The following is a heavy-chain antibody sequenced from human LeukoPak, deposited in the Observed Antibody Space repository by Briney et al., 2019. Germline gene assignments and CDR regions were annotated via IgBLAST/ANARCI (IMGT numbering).Heavy chain of an antibody. J-gene: IGHJ6*02. V-gene: IGHV4-59*08. CDR1: GGSISGYY. CDR2: IYHSGST. D-gene: IGHD3-16*01. CDR3: ARVGGGAYYYGMDV. Sequence: SETLSLTCTVSGGSISGYYWSWIRQPPGKGPDRIGYIYHSGSTDYNPSLKSRLTISVDTSKNQFSLKLSSVTAADTAVYYCARVGGGAYYYGMDVWAKGPRSASS.